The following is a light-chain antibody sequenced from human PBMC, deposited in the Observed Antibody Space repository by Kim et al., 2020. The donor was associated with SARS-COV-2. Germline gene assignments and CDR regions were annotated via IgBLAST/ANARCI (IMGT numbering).Light chain of an antibody. CDR3: NSRDSSGNHVV. CDR2: GKN. J-gene: IGLJ2*01. CDR1: SLRSYY. V-gene: IGLV3-19*01. Sequence: LGPTVRNTCQGDSLRSYYASWYQQMPGQAPVLVIYGKNNRPSGIPDRFSGSSSGNTASLTITGAQAEDEADYYCNSRDSSGNHVVFGGGTKLTVL.